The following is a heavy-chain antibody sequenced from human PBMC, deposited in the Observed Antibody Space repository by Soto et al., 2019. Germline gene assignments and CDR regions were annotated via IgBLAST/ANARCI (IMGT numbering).Heavy chain of an antibody. CDR3: AKVSSSWYAGFFDL. J-gene: IGHJ4*02. CDR2: ISSSSSTI. CDR1: GFTFSSYS. Sequence: GGSLRLSCAASGFTFSSYSMNWVLQAPGKGLEWVSYISSSSSTIYYADSVKGRFTISRDNAKNSLYLQIHTLRAEDTAVYYCAKVSSSWYAGFFDLWGQGTLVTVSS. V-gene: IGHV3-48*01. D-gene: IGHD6-13*01.